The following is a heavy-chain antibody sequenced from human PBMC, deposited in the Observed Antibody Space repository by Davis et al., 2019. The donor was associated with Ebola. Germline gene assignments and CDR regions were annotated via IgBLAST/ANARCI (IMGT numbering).Heavy chain of an antibody. CDR3: ARDFDGGNYYFDY. J-gene: IGHJ4*02. V-gene: IGHV1-69*13. CDR2: IIPIFDTP. Sequence: SVKVSCKTSGGSFSSHPISWVRQAPRQGLEWMGGIIPIFDTPHYAQKFQGRITITADASTSTAYMELSSLRSEDTDTYFCARDFDGGNYYFDYWGPGTPVTVAS. CDR1: GGSFSSHP. D-gene: IGHD3-9*01.